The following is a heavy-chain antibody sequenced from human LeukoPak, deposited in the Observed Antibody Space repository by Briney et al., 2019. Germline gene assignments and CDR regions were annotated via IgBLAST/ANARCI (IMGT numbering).Heavy chain of an antibody. V-gene: IGHV3-23*01. J-gene: IGHJ4*02. D-gene: IGHD3-16*02. CDR2: ISGSGGST. CDR1: GFTFSSYA. Sequence: GGSLRLSCAASGFTFSSYAMSWVRQAPGKGLEWVSAISGSGGSTYYADSVKGRFTISRDNAKNSLFLQMNSLRDKDTAVYYCARGLRYSISPFDYWGQGTLVTVSA. CDR3: ARGLRYSISPFDY.